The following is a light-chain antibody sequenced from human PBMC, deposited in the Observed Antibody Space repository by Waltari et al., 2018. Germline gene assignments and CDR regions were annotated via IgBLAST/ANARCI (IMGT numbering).Light chain of an antibody. CDR3: QQYADSYT. Sequence: EIVLTQSPGTLSLSPGERATLSCRASQSVTNSHLAWYQQKPGQAPRLLIFGATSRATGIPDRFSGSGSGTDFTLSISRLEPEDFAVYYCQQYADSYTFGQGTKLEV. CDR2: GAT. V-gene: IGKV3-20*01. J-gene: IGKJ2*01. CDR1: QSVTNSH.